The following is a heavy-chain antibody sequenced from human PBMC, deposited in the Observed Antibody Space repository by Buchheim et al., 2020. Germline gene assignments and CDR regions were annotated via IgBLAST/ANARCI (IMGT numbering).Heavy chain of an antibody. J-gene: IGHJ4*02. CDR1: GFTFSSYW. Sequence: VQLVQSGAEVKKPGASVKVSCKASGFTFSSYWMHWVRQAPGKGLVWVSRINSDGSSTSYADSVKGRFTISRDNAKNTLYLQMNSLRAEDTAVYYCALRFGELVLGYWGQGTL. CDR3: ALRFGELVLGY. V-gene: IGHV3-74*02. D-gene: IGHD3-10*01. CDR2: INSDGSST.